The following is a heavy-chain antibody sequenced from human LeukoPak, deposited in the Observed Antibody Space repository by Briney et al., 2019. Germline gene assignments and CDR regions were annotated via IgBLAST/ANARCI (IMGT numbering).Heavy chain of an antibody. Sequence: SETLSLTCSVSGGSMSGSTYYWDWIRQPPGKGLEWIGSVYYGGSTYYNLSLKSRVTISVDTSKNQFSLKLSSVTAADTAVYHCARHRLGITAAGIDYWGQGTLVTVSS. J-gene: IGHJ4*02. CDR3: ARHRLGITAAGIDY. D-gene: IGHD6-13*01. CDR2: VYYGGST. CDR1: GGSMSGSTYY. V-gene: IGHV4-39*01.